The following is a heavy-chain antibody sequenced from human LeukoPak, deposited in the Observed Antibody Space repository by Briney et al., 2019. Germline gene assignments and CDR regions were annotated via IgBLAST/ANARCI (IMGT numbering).Heavy chain of an antibody. Sequence: GGSLRLSCAASGFTFSSYSMNWVRQAPGKGLEWVSSISSSSSYIYYADSVKGRFTISRDNAKNSLYLQMNSLRAEDTAMYYCARSDTYCSGGSCPPNTFDAFDIWGQGTMVTVSS. CDR1: GFTFSSYS. CDR3: ARSDTYCSGGSCPPNTFDAFDI. J-gene: IGHJ3*02. D-gene: IGHD2-15*01. CDR2: ISSSSSYI. V-gene: IGHV3-21*04.